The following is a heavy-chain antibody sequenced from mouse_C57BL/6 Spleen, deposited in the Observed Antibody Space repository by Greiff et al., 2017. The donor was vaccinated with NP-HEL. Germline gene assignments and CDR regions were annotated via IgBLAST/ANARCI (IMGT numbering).Heavy chain of an antibody. CDR1: GYTFTDYN. CDR3: ARIYYGNYGGYFDY. Sequence: VQLQQSGPELVKPGASVKMSCKASGYTFTDYNMHWVTQSHGKSLEWIGYINPNNGGTSYNQKFKGKATLTVNKSSSTAYMELRSLTSEDSAVYYCARIYYGNYGGYFDYWGQGTTLTVSS. J-gene: IGHJ2*01. V-gene: IGHV1-22*01. D-gene: IGHD2-1*01. CDR2: INPNNGGT.